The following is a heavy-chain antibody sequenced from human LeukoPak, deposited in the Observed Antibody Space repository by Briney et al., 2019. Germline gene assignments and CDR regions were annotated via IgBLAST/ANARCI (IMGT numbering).Heavy chain of an antibody. J-gene: IGHJ4*02. V-gene: IGHV3-7*01. D-gene: IGHD6-19*01. CDR2: INHNGNVN. CDR3: AREGDSSGSFDY. CDR1: GFTFSSYW. Sequence: GGSLRLSCAASGFTFSSYWMNWARQAPGKGLEWVASINHNGNVNYYVDSVKGRFTISRDNSKNTLYLQMNSLRAEDTAVYYCAREGDSSGSFDYWGQGTLVTVST.